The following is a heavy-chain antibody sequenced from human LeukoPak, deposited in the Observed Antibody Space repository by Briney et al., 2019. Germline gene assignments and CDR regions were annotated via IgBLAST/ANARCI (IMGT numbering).Heavy chain of an antibody. J-gene: IGHJ4*02. CDR1: GYTFTDYF. Sequence: GASVKVSCKTSGYTFTDYFVYWVRQAPGQGLEWMGWISPNSGGSSYTQKFQGRVTMTRNTSISTVYMELSSLRSDDTAVYYCASRSGSTSGLDYWGQGTRVTVSS. CDR3: ASRSGSTSGLDY. CDR2: ISPNSGGS. D-gene: IGHD2-15*01. V-gene: IGHV1-2*02.